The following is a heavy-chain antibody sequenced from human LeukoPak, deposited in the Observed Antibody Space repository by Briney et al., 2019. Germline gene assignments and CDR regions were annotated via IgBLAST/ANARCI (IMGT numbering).Heavy chain of an antibody. Sequence: GGSLRLSCAVSGFTFSNAWMNWVRQAPGKGLEWVCRIKSKAGGETTDYAATVKVRFTISRDDSKNTLYLRMNSLEAEDTAVYYCANVQGVLDYWGQGTLVTVSS. CDR1: GFTFSNAW. CDR2: IKSKAGGETT. V-gene: IGHV3-15*01. D-gene: IGHD3-10*01. J-gene: IGHJ4*02. CDR3: ANVQGVLDY.